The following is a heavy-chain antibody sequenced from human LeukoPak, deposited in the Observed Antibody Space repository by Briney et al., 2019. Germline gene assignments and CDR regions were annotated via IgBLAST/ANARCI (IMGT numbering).Heavy chain of an antibody. J-gene: IGHJ4*02. Sequence: PSETLSLTCGVYGDSFDNYYWNWIRQFPEKRLEWIGEVDHSGRTTYSPSLLGRVTISVDTSKSQFSLKLNSVAAADTAVYFCAATNYFYGSGSFHKRDSWGQGTLVTVSS. V-gene: IGHV4-34*01. CDR3: AATNYFYGSGSFHKRDS. CDR1: GDSFDNYY. CDR2: VDHSGRT. D-gene: IGHD3-10*01.